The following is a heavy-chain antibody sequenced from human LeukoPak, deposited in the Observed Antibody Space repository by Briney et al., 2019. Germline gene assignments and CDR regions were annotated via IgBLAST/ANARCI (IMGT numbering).Heavy chain of an antibody. V-gene: IGHV4-59*11. J-gene: IGHJ6*02. CDR2: IHYSGKA. CDR1: GGSISGHY. CDR3: ARFGLYYDMDV. D-gene: IGHD3/OR15-3a*01. Sequence: SETLSLTCTVSGGSISGHYWTWTRQPPGEGLQWIGQIHYSGKADYNPSLRSRITISVDMSKNQMFLKLSSVTAADTAVYYCARFGLYYDMDVWGQGTTVTVSS.